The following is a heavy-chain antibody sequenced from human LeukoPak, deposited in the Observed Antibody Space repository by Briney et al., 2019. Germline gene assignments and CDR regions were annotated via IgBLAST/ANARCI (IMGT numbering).Heavy chain of an antibody. D-gene: IGHD3-22*01. CDR2: IYHSGST. J-gene: IGHJ4*02. CDR3: ARHSGGYYLGPFDH. V-gene: IGHV4-4*02. Sequence: PSETLSLTCAVSGVSISSSNWWHWVRQPPGKGLEWIGEIYHSGSTNYNPSLKGRVTISGDTSQNQFSLELTSVTAADTALYYCARHSGGYYLGPFDHWGQGTLVTVSS. CDR1: GVSISSSNW.